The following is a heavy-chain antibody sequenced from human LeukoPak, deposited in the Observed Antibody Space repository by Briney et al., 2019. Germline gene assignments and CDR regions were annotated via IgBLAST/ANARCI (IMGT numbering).Heavy chain of an antibody. J-gene: IGHJ6*02. Sequence: GGSLRLSCAASGFTFSSYWMSWVRQAPGKGLVWVANIKQDGSEKYYVDSVKGRFTISRDNAKNSLYLQMNSLRAEDTAVYYCARDKGIAARPFSWDYYYYGMDVWGQGTTVTVSS. V-gene: IGHV3-7*01. CDR2: IKQDGSEK. D-gene: IGHD6-6*01. CDR1: GFTFSSYW. CDR3: ARDKGIAARPFSWDYYYYGMDV.